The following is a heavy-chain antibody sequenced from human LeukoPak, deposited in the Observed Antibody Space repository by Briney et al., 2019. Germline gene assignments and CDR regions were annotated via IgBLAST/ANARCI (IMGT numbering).Heavy chain of an antibody. Sequence: SETLSLTCTVSGGSISSYYWSWIRQPAGKGLEWIGRFYSSGSTNYSPSLKSRVTMSVDTSKNHFSLRLSSATAADTAVYYCARVVGYYFDYWGQGTLVTVSS. V-gene: IGHV4-4*07. CDR1: GGSISSYY. D-gene: IGHD2-15*01. J-gene: IGHJ4*02. CDR2: FYSSGST. CDR3: ARVVGYYFDY.